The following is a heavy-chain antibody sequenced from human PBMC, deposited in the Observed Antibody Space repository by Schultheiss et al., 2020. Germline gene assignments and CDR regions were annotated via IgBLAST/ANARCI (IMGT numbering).Heavy chain of an antibody. CDR3: ARGGDYGDYASAGWFDP. D-gene: IGHD4-17*01. V-gene: IGHV4-39*07. CDR1: GGSISSSSYY. CDR2: IYYSGST. J-gene: IGHJ5*02. Sequence: SQTLSLTCTVSGGSISSSSYYWGWIRQPPGKGLEWIGYIYYSGSTYYNPSLKSRVTISVDTSKNQFSLKLSSVTAADTAVYYCARGGDYGDYASAGWFDPWGQGTRVTV.